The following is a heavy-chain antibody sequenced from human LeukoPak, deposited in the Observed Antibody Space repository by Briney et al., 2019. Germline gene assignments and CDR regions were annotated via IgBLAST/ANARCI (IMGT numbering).Heavy chain of an antibody. J-gene: IGHJ6*02. CDR3: ARETGSGWSPKGPYYYGMDV. CDR2: IYYSGST. Sequence: PSETLSLTCTVSGGSISSYYWSWIRQPPGKGLEWIGYIYYSGSTNYNPSLKSRVTISVDTSKNQFSLKLSSVTAADTAVYYCARETGSGWSPKGPYYYGMDVWGQGTTVTVSS. CDR1: GGSISSYY. D-gene: IGHD6-19*01. V-gene: IGHV4-59*01.